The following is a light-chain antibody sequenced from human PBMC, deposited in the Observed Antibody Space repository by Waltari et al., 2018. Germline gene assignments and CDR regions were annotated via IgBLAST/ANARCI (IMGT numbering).Light chain of an antibody. Sequence: ERVMTRSPATLSVSPGETATLSCRASQSASTNLAWYQQKAGQAPRLLIYDASIRATGVPARFSGSGAGTEFTLTITGLQSEDFAVYYCQQYNNWLYTFGQGTKLEIK. J-gene: IGKJ2*01. V-gene: IGKV3-15*01. CDR1: QSASTN. CDR3: QQYNNWLYT. CDR2: DAS.